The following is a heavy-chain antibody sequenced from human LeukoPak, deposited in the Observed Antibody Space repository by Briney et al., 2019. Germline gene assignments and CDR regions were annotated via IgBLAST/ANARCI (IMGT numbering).Heavy chain of an antibody. CDR1: GFTFSSYS. CDR3: AGRYCTSGVCSPFDY. V-gene: IGHV3-48*04. Sequence: QAGGSLRLSCAASGFTFSSYSMNWVRQAPGKGLEWVSYISSSGSTIYYADSVKGRFTISRDNAKNSLYLQLNSLRAEDPAVYYCAGRYCTSGVCSPFDYWGQGTLATVSS. CDR2: ISSSGSTI. J-gene: IGHJ4*02. D-gene: IGHD2-8*01.